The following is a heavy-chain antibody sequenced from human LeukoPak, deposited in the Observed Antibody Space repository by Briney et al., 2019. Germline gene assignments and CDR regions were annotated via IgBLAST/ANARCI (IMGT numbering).Heavy chain of an antibody. Sequence: GGSLRLSCAASGFTFNKSWMSWVRQAPGKGLEWIGRIKSQTDTGTTDYAAPLRGRFTIPRDDSKNMLYLQMNSLESDDTGVYYCATEPTWSSSWSDSALTNFDYCGQGILVTVSS. D-gene: IGHD6-13*01. V-gene: IGHV3-15*01. CDR2: IKSQTDTGTT. CDR1: GFTFNKSW. J-gene: IGHJ4*02. CDR3: ATEPTWSSSWSDSALTNFDY.